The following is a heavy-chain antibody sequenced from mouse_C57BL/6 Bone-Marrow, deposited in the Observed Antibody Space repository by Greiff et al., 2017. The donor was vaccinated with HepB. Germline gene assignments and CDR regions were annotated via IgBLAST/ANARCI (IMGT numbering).Heavy chain of an antibody. Sequence: QVQLKQPGAELVMPGASVKLSCKASGYTFTSYWMHWVKQRPGQGLEWIGEIDPSDSYTNYNQKFKGKSTLTVDKSSSTAYMQLSSLTSEDSAVYYCARNGSLWGQGTTLTFSS. J-gene: IGHJ2*01. CDR1: GYTFTSYW. CDR2: IDPSDSYT. V-gene: IGHV1-69*01. D-gene: IGHD1-1*01. CDR3: ARNGSL.